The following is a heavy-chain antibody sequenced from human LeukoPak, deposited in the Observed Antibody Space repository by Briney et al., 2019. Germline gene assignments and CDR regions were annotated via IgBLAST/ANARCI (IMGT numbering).Heavy chain of an antibody. CDR3: ARRFGSSSGGFYYYYMDV. J-gene: IGHJ6*03. CDR2: ISDSGDRT. Sequence: GGSLRLSCPASGFTFSSYAMSWVRQAPGKGLEWVSAISDSGDRTYYADSVKGRFTISRDNSKKILYLQMNSLRAEDTAVYYCARRFGSSSGGFYYYYMDVWGKGTTVIVTS. V-gene: IGHV3-23*01. D-gene: IGHD6-6*01. CDR1: GFTFSSYA.